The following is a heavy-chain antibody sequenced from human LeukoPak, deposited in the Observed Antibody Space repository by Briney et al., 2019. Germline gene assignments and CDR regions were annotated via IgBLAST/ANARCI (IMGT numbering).Heavy chain of an antibody. CDR2: ISYDGSNK. Sequence: GGSLRLSCAASGFTFSSYAMHWVRQAPGKGLEWVAVISYDGSNKYYADSVKGRFTISRDNSKNTLYLQMNSLRAEDTAVYYCAKDVFGGYSSSWYGGYFDYWGQGTLVTVSS. CDR1: GFTFSSYA. J-gene: IGHJ4*02. CDR3: AKDVFGGYSSSWYGGYFDY. V-gene: IGHV3-30-3*01. D-gene: IGHD6-13*01.